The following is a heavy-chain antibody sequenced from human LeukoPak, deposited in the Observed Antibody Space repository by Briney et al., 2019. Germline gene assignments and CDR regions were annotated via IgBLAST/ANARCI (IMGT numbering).Heavy chain of an antibody. V-gene: IGHV4-30-2*01. CDR2: IYHSGST. Sequence: SETLSLTCTVSGGSISSGGYYWSWIRQPPGKGLEWIGYIYHSGSTYYNPSLKSRVTISVDRSKNQFSLKLSSVTAADTAVYYCARDTYCGGDCYSPSPFDIWGQGTMVTVSS. CDR3: ARDTYCGGDCYSPSPFDI. J-gene: IGHJ3*02. D-gene: IGHD2-21*01. CDR1: GGSISSGGYY.